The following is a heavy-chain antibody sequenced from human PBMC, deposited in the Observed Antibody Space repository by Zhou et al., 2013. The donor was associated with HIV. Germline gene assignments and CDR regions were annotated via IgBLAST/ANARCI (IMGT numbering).Heavy chain of an antibody. V-gene: IGHV1-8*01. CDR1: GYIFSSYG. D-gene: IGHD3-22*01. CDR3: ARGGRYYDSGLAGY. J-gene: IGHJ4*02. CDR2: MNPNTGNT. Sequence: QIHLVQSGAEVKKPGASVKVSCKASGYIFSSYGVCWVRQAPGQGLEWMGWMNPNTGNTGYAQKFRGRVTITRNTSISTAYMELSSLRSEDTAVYYCARGGRYYDSGLAGYWGQGTLVTVSS.